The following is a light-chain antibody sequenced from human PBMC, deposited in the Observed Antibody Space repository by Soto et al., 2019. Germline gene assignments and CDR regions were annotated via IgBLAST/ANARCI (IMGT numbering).Light chain of an antibody. V-gene: IGLV2-8*01. CDR3: TSYAGSNIPVV. CDR2: EVS. J-gene: IGLJ2*01. CDR1: SSDVGGYNF. Sequence: QSALTQPPSASGSPGQSVTISCTGTSSDVGGYNFVSWYQQHPGKAPKLMIYEVSKRPSGVPDRFSGSTSGHTASLTVSGLQADDEADYYCTSYAGSNIPVVFGGGTKLTVL.